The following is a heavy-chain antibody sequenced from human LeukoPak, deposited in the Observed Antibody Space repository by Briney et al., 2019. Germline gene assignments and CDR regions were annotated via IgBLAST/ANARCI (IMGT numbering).Heavy chain of an antibody. D-gene: IGHD5-18*01. V-gene: IGHV1-46*01. CDR2: INPSGGST. CDR1: GYTFTSYY. Sequence: ASVNVSCKASGYTFTSYYMHWVRQAPGQGLEWMGIINPSGGSTSYAQKFQGRVTMTRDTSTSTVYMELSSLRSEDTAVYYCARDTAMVTVLPYYYYMDVWGKGTTVTISS. CDR3: ARDTAMVTVLPYYYYMDV. J-gene: IGHJ6*03.